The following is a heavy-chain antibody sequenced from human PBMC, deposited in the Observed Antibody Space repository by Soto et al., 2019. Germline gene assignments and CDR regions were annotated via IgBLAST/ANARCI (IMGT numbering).Heavy chain of an antibody. CDR1: GVAISRGGSY. CDR2: ISYSGST. J-gene: IGHJ5*02. CDR3: ARSVFP. Sequence: QVQLQESGPGLVTPSQTLSLTCTVTGVAISRGGSYWSWIRQHHGKGMEGIGYISYSGSTYYNPSLTRPVAVAVDPPKSSLSLKLSSGTAAVTAVYYCARSVFPLGQGTLVTVST. V-gene: IGHV4-31*01.